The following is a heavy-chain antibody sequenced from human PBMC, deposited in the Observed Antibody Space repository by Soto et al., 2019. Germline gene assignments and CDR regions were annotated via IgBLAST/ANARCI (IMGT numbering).Heavy chain of an antibody. J-gene: IGHJ3*02. CDR1: GGSISSYC. V-gene: IGHV4-59*01. D-gene: IGHD3-10*01. CDR3: ARVHGPGGAFDI. Sequence: SETLSLTCTVSGGSISSYCWSWIRQPPGKGLGWIGYIYYSGSTNYNPSLKSRVTISVDTSKNQFSLKLSSVTAADTAVYYCARVHGPGGAFDIWGQGTMVTVSS. CDR2: IYYSGST.